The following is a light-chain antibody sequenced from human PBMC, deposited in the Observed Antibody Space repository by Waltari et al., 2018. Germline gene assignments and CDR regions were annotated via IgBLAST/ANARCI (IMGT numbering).Light chain of an antibody. V-gene: IGKV3-20*01. CDR3: QQYGSSPTT. CDR2: GAS. J-gene: IGKJ1*01. Sequence: EIVLTQSPGTLSLSPGERATLSCRASQSVSSSYLAWYQQKPGQAPRLPIYGASSRAPGIPDRFSGSGSGTDFTLTISRLEPEDFAVYYCQQYGSSPTTFGQGTKVEIK. CDR1: QSVSSSY.